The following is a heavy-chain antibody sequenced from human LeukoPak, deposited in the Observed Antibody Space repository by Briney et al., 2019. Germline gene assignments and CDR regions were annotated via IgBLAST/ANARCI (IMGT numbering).Heavy chain of an antibody. CDR1: GFTFSDYY. CDR2: ISSSGSTI. V-gene: IGHV3-11*04. D-gene: IGHD3-10*01. J-gene: IGHJ4*02. Sequence: GGSLRLSCAASGFTFSDYYMNWIRQAPGKGLQWVSFISSSGSTIYYADSVKGRFTLSRDKATNSLYLQMNSLRPEDTAVYYCARERTPKPYYGSGTFHRYFDLWGQGALVTVSS. CDR3: ARERTPKPYYGSGTFHRYFDL.